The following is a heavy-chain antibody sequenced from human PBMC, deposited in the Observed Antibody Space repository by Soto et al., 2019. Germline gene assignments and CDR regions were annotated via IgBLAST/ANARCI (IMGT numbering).Heavy chain of an antibody. CDR2: INPSGGST. J-gene: IGHJ3*02. V-gene: IGHV1-46*01. Sequence: EASVKVSCKASGYTFTSYSMHWVRQAPGQGLEWMGRINPSGGSTSYAQKFQGRVTMTRDTSTSTVYMELSSLRSEDKAVYYCARERAENLEWLLFSPHDAFDIWGQGTMVTVSS. CDR1: GYTFTSYS. D-gene: IGHD3-3*01. CDR3: ARERAENLEWLLFSPHDAFDI.